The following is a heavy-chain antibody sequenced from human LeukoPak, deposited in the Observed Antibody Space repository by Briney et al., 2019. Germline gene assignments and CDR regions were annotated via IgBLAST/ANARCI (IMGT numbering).Heavy chain of an antibody. V-gene: IGHV4-59*08. CDR2: IYHSGST. J-gene: IGHJ4*02. CDR1: GGSINNYC. CDR3: ARLGTGGTSFDH. Sequence: SETLSLTCTVSGGSINNYCWNWIRQPPGKGLEWIGYIYHSGSTNQNPSLKSRVTISVDTSKNQFSLKLTSVTAADTAVYYCARLGTGGTSFDHWGQGNLVTVSS. D-gene: IGHD2-8*02.